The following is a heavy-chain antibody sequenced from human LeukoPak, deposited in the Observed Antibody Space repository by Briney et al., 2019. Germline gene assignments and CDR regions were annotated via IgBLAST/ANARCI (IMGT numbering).Heavy chain of an antibody. D-gene: IGHD3-10*01. CDR3: ANWASRGYYYGMDV. CDR1: GFTFSSYG. V-gene: IGHV3-30*02. J-gene: IGHJ6*02. CDR2: IRYDGSNK. Sequence: GGSLRLSCAASGFTFSSYGMHWVRQAPGKGLEWVAFIRYDGSNKYYADSVKGRFTISRDNSKNTLYLQVNSLRAEDTAVYYCANWASRGYYYGMDVWGQGTTVTVSS.